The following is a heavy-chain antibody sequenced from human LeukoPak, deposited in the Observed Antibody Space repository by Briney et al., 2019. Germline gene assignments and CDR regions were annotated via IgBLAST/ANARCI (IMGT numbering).Heavy chain of an antibody. CDR1: GFTFSTYG. V-gene: IGHV3-30*03. D-gene: IGHD5-12*01. CDR2: IPYDGSNK. J-gene: IGHJ4*02. Sequence: PGGSLRLSCEASGFTFSTYGMHWVRQAPGKGLEWITLIPYDGSNKYYADSLKGRFTISRDNSKNTLYLQMNSLRADDTAVYYCARDGYSGYDFYFDYWGQGTLVTVSS. CDR3: ARDGYSGYDFYFDY.